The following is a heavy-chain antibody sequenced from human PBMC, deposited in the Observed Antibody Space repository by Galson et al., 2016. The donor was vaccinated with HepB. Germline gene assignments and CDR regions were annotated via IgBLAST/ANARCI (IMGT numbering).Heavy chain of an antibody. Sequence: SLRLSCADSGFNFGTFAMTWVRQAPGKGLEWVSIISGSGDSTNYAESVKGRFTISRDNSISTLYLHMHSLRADDTAVYYCAKAGYCRYLTGPLEHWGQGTLVTVSP. J-gene: IGHJ1*01. D-gene: IGHD2-15*01. CDR1: GFNFGTFA. V-gene: IGHV3-23*01. CDR3: AKAGYCRYLTGPLEH. CDR2: ISGSGDST.